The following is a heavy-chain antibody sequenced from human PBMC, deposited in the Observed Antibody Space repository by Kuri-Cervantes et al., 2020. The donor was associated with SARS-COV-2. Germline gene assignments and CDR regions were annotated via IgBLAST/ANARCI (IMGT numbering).Heavy chain of an antibody. CDR2: IYYSGST. Sequence: SETLSLTCTVSGDSISSYYWSWIRQPPGKGLEWIGYIYYSGSTNYNPSLKSRVTISVDTSKNQFSLKLSSVTAADTAVYYCARVGYDFWSGYKYNWFDPWGQGTLVTVSS. CDR3: ARVGYDFWSGYKYNWFDP. V-gene: IGHV4-59*01. J-gene: IGHJ5*02. D-gene: IGHD3-3*01. CDR1: GDSISSYY.